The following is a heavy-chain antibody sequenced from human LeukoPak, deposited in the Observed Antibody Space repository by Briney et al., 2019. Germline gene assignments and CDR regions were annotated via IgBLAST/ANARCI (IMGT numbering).Heavy chain of an antibody. V-gene: IGHV1-46*01. CDR3: ARLDCSSTSCYDY. D-gene: IGHD2-2*01. Sequence: ASVKVSCKASGYSFTTYYMHSVRQTPGQGLQWMGVINPSGGSTTYAQKFQGRVTMTSDTSTSTVYMELSTLRSEDTAVYYCARLDCSSTSCYDYWGQGTLVTVSS. CDR2: INPSGGST. J-gene: IGHJ4*02. CDR1: GYSFTTYY.